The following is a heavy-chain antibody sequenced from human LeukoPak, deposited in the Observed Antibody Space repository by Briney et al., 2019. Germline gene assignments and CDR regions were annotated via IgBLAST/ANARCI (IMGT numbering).Heavy chain of an antibody. J-gene: IGHJ4*02. D-gene: IGHD2-2*01. CDR1: GFTFSTYW. V-gene: IGHV3-7*01. Sequence: TGGSLRLSCAASGFTFSTYWMSWVRQAPGKGLEWVANIKQDGSEKYYVDSVKGRFTISRDHAENSLYLQMNSLRAEDTAVYYCARDRYCSSTSCYIGNFDSWGQGTLVTVSS. CDR3: ARDRYCSSTSCYIGNFDS. CDR2: IKQDGSEK.